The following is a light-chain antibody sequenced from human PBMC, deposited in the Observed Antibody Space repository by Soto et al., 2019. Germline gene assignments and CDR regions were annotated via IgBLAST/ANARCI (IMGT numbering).Light chain of an antibody. Sequence: EMVMTQSPATLSVSPGERATLSCRASQSVSSNLAWYQQKPGQAPRLLIYGASTRATGIPARFSGSGSGTEFTLTISSLQSEDFAVYYCQQYNNWFWTFGQGTKVDIK. J-gene: IGKJ1*01. CDR3: QQYNNWFWT. CDR1: QSVSSN. CDR2: GAS. V-gene: IGKV3D-15*01.